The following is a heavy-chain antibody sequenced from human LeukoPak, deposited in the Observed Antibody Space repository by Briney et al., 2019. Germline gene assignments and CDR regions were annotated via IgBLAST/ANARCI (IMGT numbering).Heavy chain of an antibody. V-gene: IGHV3-30-3*01. J-gene: IGHJ4*02. CDR1: GFTFSSYT. Sequence: GGSLRLSCAAPGFTFSSYTLHWVRQAPGKGLEWVALISCDGTNKYYADSVKGRFTISRDNSKNTLYLQMNSLRAEDTAMYYCARDSYGLDYWGQGTLVTVSS. CDR3: ARDSYGLDY. CDR2: ISCDGTNK. D-gene: IGHD3-10*01.